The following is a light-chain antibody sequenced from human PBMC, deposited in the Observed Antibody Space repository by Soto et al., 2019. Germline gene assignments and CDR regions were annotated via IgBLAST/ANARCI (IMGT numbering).Light chain of an antibody. Sequence: DIQMTQSPSSLSASVGDRVTITCQASQDISNYLNWYQQKPGKGPELLIYDASTLQTGVPSRFSGSGSGTDFTFTISSLQPEDIATYYCQQYGNLLYSFGQGTKLEIK. CDR2: DAS. CDR3: QQYGNLLYS. V-gene: IGKV1-33*01. J-gene: IGKJ2*01. CDR1: QDISNY.